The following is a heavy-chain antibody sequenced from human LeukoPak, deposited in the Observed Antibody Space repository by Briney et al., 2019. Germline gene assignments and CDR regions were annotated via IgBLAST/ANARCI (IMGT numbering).Heavy chain of an antibody. CDR2: IYYSGST. CDR3: ARCSYGDYEDGMDV. D-gene: IGHD4-17*01. J-gene: IGHJ6*04. Sequence: SQTLSLTCTVSGGSISSGGYYWSWIRQHPGKGLEWIGYIYYSGSTYYNPSLKSRVTISVDTSKNQFSLKLSSVTAADTAVYYCARCSYGDYEDGMDVWGKGTTVTVSS. CDR1: GGSISSGGYY. V-gene: IGHV4-31*03.